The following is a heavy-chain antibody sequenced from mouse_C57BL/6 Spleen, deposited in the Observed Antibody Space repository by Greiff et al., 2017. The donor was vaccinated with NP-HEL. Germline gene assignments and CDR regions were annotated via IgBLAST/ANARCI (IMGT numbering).Heavy chain of an antibody. Sequence: QVQLQQPGAELVMPGASVKLSCKASGYTFTSYWMHWVKQRPGQGLEWIGEIDPSDSYTNYNQKFKGKSTLTVDKSSSTAYMQLSSLTSEDSAVYYCARRIPLRGFAYWGQGTLVTVSA. CDR1: GYTFTSYW. CDR2: IDPSDSYT. CDR3: ARRIPLRGFAY. D-gene: IGHD1-1*01. V-gene: IGHV1-69*01. J-gene: IGHJ3*01.